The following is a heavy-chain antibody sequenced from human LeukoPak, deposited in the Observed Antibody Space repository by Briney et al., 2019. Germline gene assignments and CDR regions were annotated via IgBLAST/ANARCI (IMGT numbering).Heavy chain of an antibody. Sequence: ASVKVSCKASGYTFTSYYMHWVRQAPGQGLEWMGIINPSGGSTSYAQKFQGRVTMTRDMSTSTVYMELSSLRSEDTAVYYCALCLTRSYVWELPWANWFDPWGQGTLVTVSS. CDR3: ALCLTRSYVWELPWANWFDP. V-gene: IGHV1-46*01. CDR1: GYTFTSYY. D-gene: IGHD3-16*01. J-gene: IGHJ5*02. CDR2: INPSGGST.